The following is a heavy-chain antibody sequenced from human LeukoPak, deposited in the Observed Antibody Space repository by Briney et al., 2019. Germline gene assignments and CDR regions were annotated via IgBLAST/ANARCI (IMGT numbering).Heavy chain of an antibody. CDR1: GGTFGSYA. CDR3: ARQKADAGYDPPFDL. Sequence: ASVKVPCKASGGTFGSYAINWVRQAPGQGLEWMGGIIPMFGTTHFAQNFQGRVTITAGESTSTVFMEVGSLRSEDRAVYYCARQKADAGYDPPFDLWGQGTLVTVSS. CDR2: IIPMFGTT. D-gene: IGHD5-12*01. V-gene: IGHV1-69*13. J-gene: IGHJ4*02.